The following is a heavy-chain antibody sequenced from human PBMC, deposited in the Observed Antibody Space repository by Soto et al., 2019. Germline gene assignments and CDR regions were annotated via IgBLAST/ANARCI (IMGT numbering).Heavy chain of an antibody. CDR2: INGSSDTI. D-gene: IGHD6-13*01. J-gene: IGHJ6*02. CDR3: ARDHSGSTWVVGIYYYLGVDV. V-gene: IGHV3-48*02. CDR1: GFPLSSYN. Sequence: GGSPRLSCAASGFPLSSYNMHWVRQAPGKGPEWVSYINGSSDTIYYADSVKGRFTISRDNAKNSLYLQMDSLRDEDTAVYYCARDHSGSTWVVGIYYYLGVDVVGQGTTVTGSS.